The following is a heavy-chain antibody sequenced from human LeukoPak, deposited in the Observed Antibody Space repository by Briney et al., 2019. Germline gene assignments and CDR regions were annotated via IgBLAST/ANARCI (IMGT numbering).Heavy chain of an antibody. V-gene: IGHV4-39*01. CDR1: GGFVSNRSYY. D-gene: IGHD6-6*01. Sequence: SETLSLTCTVSGGFVSNRSYYWGWIRQPPGKGLEWIGSIYYSGSTYYNPSLKSRVTISVDTSKNQFSLKLSSVTAADTAVYYCARLSSSGHFQHWGQGTLVTVSS. CDR2: IYYSGST. J-gene: IGHJ1*01. CDR3: ARLSSSGHFQH.